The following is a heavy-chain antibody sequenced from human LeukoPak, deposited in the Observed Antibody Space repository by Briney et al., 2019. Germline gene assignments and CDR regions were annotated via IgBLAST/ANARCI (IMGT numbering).Heavy chain of an antibody. CDR1: GGSISSYY. Sequence: SETLSLTCTVSGGSISSYYWSWIRQPPGKGLEWIGFIFYSGTTNYNPSLKCRVTISVDTSKNQFSLKLSSVTAADTAVYYCARVGVGATWHWGQGTLVTVSS. J-gene: IGHJ4*02. CDR3: ARVGVGATWH. V-gene: IGHV4-59*01. D-gene: IGHD1-26*01. CDR2: IFYSGTT.